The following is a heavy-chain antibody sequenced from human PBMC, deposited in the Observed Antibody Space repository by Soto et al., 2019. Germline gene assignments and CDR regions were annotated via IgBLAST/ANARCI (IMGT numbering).Heavy chain of an antibody. Sequence: ETLSLTCTVFGGSVSSGNYYWSWIRLPPGKGLEWIGYIYYSGSTNYNPSLKSRVTISLDTSKNQFSLRLTSVAAADTALYYCARTTINGRHFDFWGQGTLVTVSS. CDR1: GGSVSSGNYY. CDR2: IYYSGST. J-gene: IGHJ4*02. V-gene: IGHV4-61*01. CDR3: ARTTINGRHFDF. D-gene: IGHD1-26*01.